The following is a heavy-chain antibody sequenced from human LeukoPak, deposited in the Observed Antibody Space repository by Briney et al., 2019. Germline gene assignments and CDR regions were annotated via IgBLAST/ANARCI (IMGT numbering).Heavy chain of an antibody. Sequence: ASVKISCKVSGYTFTDYYMHWVQQAPGKGLEWMGLVDPEDGETIYAEKFQGRVTITADTSTDTAYMELSSLRSEDTAVYYYATKKGVYSSSWYLDYWGQGTLVTVSS. J-gene: IGHJ4*02. D-gene: IGHD6-13*01. CDR1: GYTFTDYY. V-gene: IGHV1-69-2*01. CDR3: ATKKGVYSSSWYLDY. CDR2: VDPEDGET.